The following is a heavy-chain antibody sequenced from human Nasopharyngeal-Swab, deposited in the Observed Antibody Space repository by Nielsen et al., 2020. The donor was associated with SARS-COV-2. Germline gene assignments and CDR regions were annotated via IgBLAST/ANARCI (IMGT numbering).Heavy chain of an antibody. CDR2: IWYDGSNK. Sequence: VRQAPGKGLERVAVIWYDGSNKYYADSVKGRFTISRDNSKNTLYLQMNSLRAEDTAVYYCARGSLTTDYGDYSYFQHWGQGTLVTVSS. D-gene: IGHD4-17*01. V-gene: IGHV3-33*01. CDR3: ARGSLTTDYGDYSYFQH. J-gene: IGHJ1*01.